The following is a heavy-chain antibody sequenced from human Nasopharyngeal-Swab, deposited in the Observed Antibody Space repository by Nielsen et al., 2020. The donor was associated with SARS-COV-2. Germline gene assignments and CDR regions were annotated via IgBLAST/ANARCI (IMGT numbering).Heavy chain of an antibody. CDR2: ISYDGSNK. CDR1: GFTFSSYG. V-gene: IGHV3-30*18. D-gene: IGHD6-19*01. Sequence: GGSLRLSCAASGFTFSSYGMHWVRQAPGKGLEWVAVISYDGSNKYYADSVKGRLTISRDNSKNTLYLQMNSLRAEDTAVYYCAKFIAVAWYYYYGMDVWGQGTTVTVSS. J-gene: IGHJ6*02. CDR3: AKFIAVAWYYYYGMDV.